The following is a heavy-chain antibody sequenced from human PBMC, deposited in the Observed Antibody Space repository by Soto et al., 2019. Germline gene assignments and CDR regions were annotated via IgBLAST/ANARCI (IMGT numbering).Heavy chain of an antibody. CDR2: ISSNGGGT. CDR3: VKLLVGLERSNFDY. V-gene: IGHV3-64D*08. D-gene: IGHD1-1*01. CDR1: GFTFSSYA. Sequence: GGSLKLSGSASGFTFSSYAMHWVRQAPGKGLEYVSAISSNGGGTYYADSMKGRFTISRDNSKNTLYLQMSSLRAEDTAVYYCVKLLVGLERSNFDYWGQGTLVTVSS. J-gene: IGHJ4*02.